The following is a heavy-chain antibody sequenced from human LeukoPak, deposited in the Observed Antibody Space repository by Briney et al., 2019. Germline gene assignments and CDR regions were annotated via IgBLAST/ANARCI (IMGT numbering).Heavy chain of an antibody. CDR2: INPNSGGT. V-gene: IGHV1-2*02. J-gene: IGHJ5*02. CDR3: ARQWTLGWFDP. D-gene: IGHD3-16*01. CDR1: GYTFSGHY. Sequence: GASVKVSCKASGYTFSGHYMHWVRQAPGQGLEWMGWINPNSGGTNYAQKFQGRVTMTRDTSINTAYMELSMLRPDDTAVYYCARQWTLGWFDPWGQGTLVTVSS.